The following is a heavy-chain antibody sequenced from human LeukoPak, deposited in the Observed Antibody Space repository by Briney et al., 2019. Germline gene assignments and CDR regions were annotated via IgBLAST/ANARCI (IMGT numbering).Heavy chain of an antibody. CDR3: ARSVVAPQDWFDP. J-gene: IGHJ5*02. CDR2: ISSSSSYI. Sequence: PGGSLRLSCAASGFTFSSYSMNWVRQAPGKGLEWVSSISSSSSYIYYADSVKGRFTISRDNAKNSLYLQMNSLRAEDTAAYYCARSVVAPQDWFDPWGQGTLVTVSS. V-gene: IGHV3-21*01. D-gene: IGHD4-23*01. CDR1: GFTFSSYS.